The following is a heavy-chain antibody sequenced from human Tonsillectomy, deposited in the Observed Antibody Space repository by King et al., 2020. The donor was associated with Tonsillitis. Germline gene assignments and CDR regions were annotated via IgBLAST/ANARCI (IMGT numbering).Heavy chain of an antibody. CDR3: ARRGGYGPYWYFDL. CDR2: IYPGDSDT. CDR1: GYSFSNHW. V-gene: IGHV5-51*01. D-gene: IGHD5-18*01. J-gene: IGHJ2*01. Sequence: VQLVESGAEVKKTGESLKISCKGSGYSFSNHWIGWVRQMPGKGLEWMGIIYPGDSDTKYSPSFQGQVTISADKSLSTAYLQWSSLKASDTAIYYCARRGGYGPYWYFDLWGGGALVTVSS.